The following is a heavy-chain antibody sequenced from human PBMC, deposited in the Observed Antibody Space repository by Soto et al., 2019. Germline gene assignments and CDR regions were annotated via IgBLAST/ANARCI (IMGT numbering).Heavy chain of an antibody. V-gene: IGHV1-46*01. CDR3: ARDPPNPGNRHGMDV. CDR2: INSSGGST. CDR1: GYTFTSYY. Sequence: ASVKVSCKASGYTFTSYYMHWVRQAPGQGLEWMGIINSSGGSTSYAQKFQGRVTMTRDTSTSTVYMELSSLRSEDTAVYYCARDPPNPGNRHGMDVWGQGTTVTVSS. J-gene: IGHJ6*02. D-gene: IGHD4-4*01.